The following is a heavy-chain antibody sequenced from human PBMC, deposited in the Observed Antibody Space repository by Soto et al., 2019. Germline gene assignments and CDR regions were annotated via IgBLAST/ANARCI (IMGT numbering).Heavy chain of an antibody. CDR2: MNPNSGNT. Sequence: QVQLVQSGAEVKKPGASVKVSCKASGYTFTSYDINWVRQATGQGLEWMGWMNPNSGNTGYAQKFQGRVTMTRNTSISKPYMELSSLRSEETAVYYFGRGITIFEVVTPRGGGGQGTLVTVSS. J-gene: IGHJ4*02. CDR3: GRGITIFEVVTPRGG. CDR1: GYTFTSYD. D-gene: IGHD3-3*01. V-gene: IGHV1-8*01.